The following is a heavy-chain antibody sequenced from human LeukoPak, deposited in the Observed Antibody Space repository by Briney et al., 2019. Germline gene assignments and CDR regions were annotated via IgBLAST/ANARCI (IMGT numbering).Heavy chain of an antibody. CDR2: ITYDAGSQ. V-gene: IGHV3-30*01. CDR1: GFTFSNYA. D-gene: IGHD3-22*01. Sequence: PGGSLRLSCAASGFTFSNYAMHWVRQAPGKGLQWVAGITYDAGSQFYADSVKGRFTISRDKSKSTLYLQMNSLRAEDTAVYYCSRDYSTGYFYFDYWGQGTLVTVSS. CDR3: SRDYSTGYFYFDY. J-gene: IGHJ4*02.